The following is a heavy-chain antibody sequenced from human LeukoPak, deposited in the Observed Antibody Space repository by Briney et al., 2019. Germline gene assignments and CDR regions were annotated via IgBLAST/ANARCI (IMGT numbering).Heavy chain of an antibody. CDR3: ARDPSGAFDY. CDR1: GGSISSGGYY. Sequence: PSETLSLTCTVSGGSISSGGYYWRWIRQPPGKGLEWIGYIYHSGSTYYNPSLKSRVTISVDRSKNQFSLKLSSVTAADTAVHYCARDPSGAFDYWGQGTLVTVSS. J-gene: IGHJ4*02. CDR2: IYHSGST. V-gene: IGHV4-30-2*01.